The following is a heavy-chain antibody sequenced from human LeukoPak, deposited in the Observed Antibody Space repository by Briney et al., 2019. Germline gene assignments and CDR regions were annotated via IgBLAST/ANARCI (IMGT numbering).Heavy chain of an antibody. D-gene: IGHD2-2*01. CDR2: IYYSGST. J-gene: IGHJ6*03. CDR1: GGSISSSSYY. Sequence: PSETLSLTCTVSGGSISSSSYYWGWIRQPPGKGLEWIGSIYYSGSTYYNPSLKSRVTISVDTSKNQFSLKLSSVTAADTAVYYCARPPSEGYCSSTSCPDDYMDVWGKGTTVTVSS. V-gene: IGHV4-39*01. CDR3: ARPPSEGYCSSTSCPDDYMDV.